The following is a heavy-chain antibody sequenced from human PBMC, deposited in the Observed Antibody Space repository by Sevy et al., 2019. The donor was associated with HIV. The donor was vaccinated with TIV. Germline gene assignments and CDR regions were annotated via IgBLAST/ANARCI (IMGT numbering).Heavy chain of an antibody. CDR1: RYSLTELS. Sequence: ASVKVSCKVSRYSLTELSMHWVRQAPGKGLEGMGGFDPEDGKTIYVQKFQGRVTMTEDTSTDTAYMELSSLRSEDTAVFYCVGSRSGLPHLDYWGQGTLVTVSS. D-gene: IGHD5-12*01. CDR3: VGSRSGLPHLDY. CDR2: FDPEDGKT. V-gene: IGHV1-24*01. J-gene: IGHJ4*02.